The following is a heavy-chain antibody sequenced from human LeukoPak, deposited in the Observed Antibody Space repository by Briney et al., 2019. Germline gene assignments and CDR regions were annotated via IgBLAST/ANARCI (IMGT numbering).Heavy chain of an antibody. Sequence: GASVKVSCKASGYSFTGYYMHWVRQAPGQGLEWMGIINPSGGSTSYAQKFQGRVTMTRDTSTSTVYMELSSLRSEDTAVYYCARDSPAQDSGSGPNELYFDYWGQGTLVTVSS. V-gene: IGHV1-46*01. CDR2: INPSGGST. CDR3: ARDSPAQDSGSGPNELYFDY. D-gene: IGHD6-19*01. CDR1: GYSFTGYY. J-gene: IGHJ4*02.